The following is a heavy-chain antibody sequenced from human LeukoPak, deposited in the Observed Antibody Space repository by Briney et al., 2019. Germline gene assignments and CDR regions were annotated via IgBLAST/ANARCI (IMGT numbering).Heavy chain of an antibody. D-gene: IGHD5-24*01. CDR2: LSPSGAAT. CDR1: GFTFTNYA. V-gene: IGHV3-23*01. J-gene: IGHJ3*02. CDR3: ARRAYNWGDFDI. Sequence: GGSLRLSCAASGFTFTNYAMNWVRQAPGKGLEWVSTLSPSGAATYYADSVKGRFTISRDISKNTLYLQMNSLRAEDTAVYYCARRAYNWGDFDIWGQGTMVTVSS.